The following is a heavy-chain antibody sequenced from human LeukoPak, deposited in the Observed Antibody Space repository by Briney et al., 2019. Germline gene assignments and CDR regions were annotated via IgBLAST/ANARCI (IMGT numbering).Heavy chain of an antibody. CDR2: IYYSGST. D-gene: IGHD3-22*01. V-gene: IGHV4-39*07. J-gene: IGHJ4*02. CDR1: GGSISSSSYY. Sequence: PSQTLSLTCTVSGGSISSSSYYWGWIRQPPGKGLEWIGSIYYSGSTYYNPSLKSRVTISVDTSKNQFSLKLSSVTAADTAVYYCARVRDPYDSSGYYPSYFDYWGQGTLVTVSS. CDR3: ARVRDPYDSSGYYPSYFDY.